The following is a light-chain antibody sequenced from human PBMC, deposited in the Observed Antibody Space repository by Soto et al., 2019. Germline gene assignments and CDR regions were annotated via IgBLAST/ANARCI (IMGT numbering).Light chain of an antibody. J-gene: IGKJ4*01. CDR2: AAS. V-gene: IGKV1-9*01. CDR1: QGISSY. Sequence: DIQLTQSRAFLSASVGDRVTITCRASQGISSYLAWYQRKPGKAPKLLIYAASTLQSGVPSRFSGSESGTEFTLTISSLQPEDFATYYCQQLNSYPFTFGGGTKVEIK. CDR3: QQLNSYPFT.